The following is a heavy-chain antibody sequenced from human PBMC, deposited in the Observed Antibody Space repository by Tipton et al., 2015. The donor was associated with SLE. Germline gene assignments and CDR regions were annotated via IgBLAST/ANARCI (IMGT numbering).Heavy chain of an antibody. CDR2: ISSSGSTI. Sequence: SLRLSCAASGFTFSSYEMNWVRQAPGKGLEWVSYISSSGSTIYYADSVKGRFTISRDNAKNSLYLQMNSLRAEDTAVYYCARDLSLGSDLGAFDIWGQGTMVTVSS. V-gene: IGHV3-48*03. CDR3: ARDLSLGSDLGAFDI. CDR1: GFTFSSYE. J-gene: IGHJ3*02. D-gene: IGHD6-19*01.